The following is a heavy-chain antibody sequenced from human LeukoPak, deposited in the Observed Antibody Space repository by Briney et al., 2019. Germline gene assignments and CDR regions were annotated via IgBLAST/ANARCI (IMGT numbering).Heavy chain of an antibody. Sequence: SETLSLTCTVSGGSVSIGNHYWSWIRQPAGKGLEWIGRMYFSGSGNYNPSLKSRVTISIDTSKNQVSLRLTSVTAADTAVYYCARFTTTPGGYTYGRGVFDYWGQGTLVIVSS. V-gene: IGHV4-61*02. J-gene: IGHJ4*02. CDR3: ARFTTTPGGYTYGRGVFDY. D-gene: IGHD5-18*01. CDR2: MYFSGSG. CDR1: GGSVSIGNHY.